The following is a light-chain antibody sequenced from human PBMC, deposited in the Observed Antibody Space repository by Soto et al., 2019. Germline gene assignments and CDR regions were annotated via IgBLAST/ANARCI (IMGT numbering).Light chain of an antibody. CDR2: EVS. CDR1: RSDVGGYNY. J-gene: IGLJ1*01. CDR3: CAYTSTSALYV. Sequence: QSVLTQPASVSGSPGQSITVSCTGTRSDVGGYNYVSWYQQHPGKAPKLMIYEVSNRPSGVSNRFSGSKSGNTASLTISGLQTEDEADYYCCAYTSTSALYVFGTGTKVTVL. V-gene: IGLV2-14*01.